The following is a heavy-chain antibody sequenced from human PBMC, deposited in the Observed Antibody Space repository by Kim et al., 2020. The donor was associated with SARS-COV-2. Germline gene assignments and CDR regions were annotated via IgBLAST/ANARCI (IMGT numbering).Heavy chain of an antibody. V-gene: IGHV3-30*18. CDR2: ISYYGSNK. J-gene: IGHJ1*01. CDR3: AKDFMPYYYDSSGYYYPPLYFQH. Sequence: GGSLRLSCAASGFTFSSYGMHWVRQAPGKGLEWVAVISYYGSNKYYADSVKGRFTISRDNSKNTLYLQMNSLRAEDTAVYYCAKDFMPYYYDSSGYYYPPLYFQHWGQGTLVTVSS. CDR1: GFTFSSYG. D-gene: IGHD3-22*01.